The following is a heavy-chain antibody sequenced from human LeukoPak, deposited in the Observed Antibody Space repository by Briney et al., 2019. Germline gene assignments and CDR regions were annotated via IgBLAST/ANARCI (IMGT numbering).Heavy chain of an antibody. CDR1: GYTLTGYS. Sequence: ASVKVSCKASGYTLTGYSMHWVRQAPGQGPEWLGWINTKSGATNYAQNFQGRVTMTRDTSMSTTYMELKRLRSDDTAVYYCARDLGISGWYAPPLGYFDYWGQGTLLTVSS. D-gene: IGHD6-19*01. J-gene: IGHJ4*02. CDR2: INTKSGAT. CDR3: ARDLGISGWYAPPLGYFDY. V-gene: IGHV1-2*02.